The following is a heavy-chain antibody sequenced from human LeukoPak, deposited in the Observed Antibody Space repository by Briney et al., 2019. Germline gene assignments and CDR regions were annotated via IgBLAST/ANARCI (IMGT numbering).Heavy chain of an antibody. D-gene: IGHD4-11*01. CDR2: ITSRSSHI. J-gene: IGHJ6*03. V-gene: IGHV3-21*01. CDR3: ARVAQGATTENYFYYYMDV. Sequence: GGSLRLSCEASGFAFNSYTITWVRQAPGKGLEAVSSITSRSSHIYSADSVKGRFTISRDNAKTSLFLQMSSLRVEDTAVYYCARVAQGATTENYFYYYMDVWGKGTTVTVSS. CDR1: GFAFNSYT.